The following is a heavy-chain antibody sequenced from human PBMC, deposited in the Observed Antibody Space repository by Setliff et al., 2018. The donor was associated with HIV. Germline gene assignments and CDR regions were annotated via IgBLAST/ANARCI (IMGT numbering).Heavy chain of an antibody. CDR2: ISGSGGST. V-gene: IGHV3-23*01. CDR3: VRDRNVGWNDLDH. CDR1: GFTFSSYA. J-gene: IGHJ4*02. D-gene: IGHD1-1*01. Sequence: PGGSLRLSCAASGFTFSSYASGWVRQAPGKGLEWVSAISGSGGSTYYADSVKGRFTISSDNSKNTLYLQMNSLRAEDTAIYFCVRDRNVGWNDLDHWGQGTLVTVSS.